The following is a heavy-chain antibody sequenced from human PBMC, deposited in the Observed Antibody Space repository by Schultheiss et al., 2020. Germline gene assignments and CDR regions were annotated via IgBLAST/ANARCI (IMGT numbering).Heavy chain of an antibody. J-gene: IGHJ4*02. CDR1: GFTFSSYA. CDR2: ISYDGSNK. CDR3: AKYRGSGLLTTVYL. Sequence: GGSLRLSCAASGFTFSSYAMHWVRQAPGKGLEWVAVISYDGSNKYYADSVKGRFTISRDNSKNTLYLQMNSLRAEDTAVYYCAKYRGSGLLTTVYLWGQGTLVTVSS. V-gene: IGHV3-30*04. D-gene: IGHD4-17*01.